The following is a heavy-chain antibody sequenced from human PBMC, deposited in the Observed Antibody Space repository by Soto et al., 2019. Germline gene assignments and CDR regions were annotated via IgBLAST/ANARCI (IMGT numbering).Heavy chain of an antibody. V-gene: IGHV4-38-2*01. CDR2: IYHSGST. CDR1: GYSISSGYY. CDR3: ARGDSYYDFWSGYSPGPNWFDP. J-gene: IGHJ5*02. D-gene: IGHD3-3*01. Sequence: SESLSLTCAVSGYSISSGYYWGWIRQPPGKGLEWIGSIYHSGSTYYNPSLKSRVTISVDTSKNQFSLKLSSVTAADTAVYYCARGDSYYDFWSGYSPGPNWFDPWGQGTLVTVSS.